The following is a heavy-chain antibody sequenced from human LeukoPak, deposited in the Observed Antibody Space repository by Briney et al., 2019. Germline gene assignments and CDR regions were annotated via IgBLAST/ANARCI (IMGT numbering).Heavy chain of an antibody. CDR1: GRTFSDHY. CDR3: ASGNWGWKSTTCNYHDY. Sequence: GGSLRLSCVASGRTFSDHYMSWIRQAPGKGLEWVSYISSSSSHTNHADSVQGRFTISRDHAKNSLYLQMNSLRAEDPAVYYCASGNWGWKSTTCNYHDYWGQGTLVTVSS. J-gene: IGHJ4*02. V-gene: IGHV3-11*03. CDR2: ISSSSSHT. D-gene: IGHD2-2*01.